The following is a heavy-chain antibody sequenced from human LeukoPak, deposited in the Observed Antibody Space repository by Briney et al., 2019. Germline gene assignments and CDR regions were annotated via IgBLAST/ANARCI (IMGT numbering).Heavy chain of an antibody. V-gene: IGHV3-7*01. CDR2: IKQDGSEK. CDR1: GFTFSSYW. CDR3: AGPYYYDSTDFDY. Sequence: PGGSLRLSCAASGFTFSSYWMSWVRQAPGKGLEWVASIKQDGSEKYHVDSVKGRFTISRDNAKNSLYLQMNSLRAEDTAVYYCAGPYYYDSTDFDYWGQGTLVTVSS. J-gene: IGHJ4*02. D-gene: IGHD3-22*01.